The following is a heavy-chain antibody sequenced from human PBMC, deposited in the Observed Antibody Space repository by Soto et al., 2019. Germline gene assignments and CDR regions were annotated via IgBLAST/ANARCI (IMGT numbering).Heavy chain of an antibody. V-gene: IGHV3-23*01. D-gene: IGHD5-18*01. J-gene: IGHJ4*02. CDR2: ISGSGGST. CDR3: AKDRTEVDTAMVTTPFDY. CDR1: GFTFAGYA. Sequence: PGGSLRLSCEASGFTFAGYAMSWVRRAPGRGLEWVSAISGSGGSTYYADSVKGRFTISRDNSKNTLYLQMNSLRAEDTAVYYCAKDRTEVDTAMVTTPFDYWGQGTLVTVSS.